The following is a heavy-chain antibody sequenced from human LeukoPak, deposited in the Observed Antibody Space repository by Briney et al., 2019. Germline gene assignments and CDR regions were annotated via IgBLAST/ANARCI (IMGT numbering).Heavy chain of an antibody. V-gene: IGHV3-48*01. J-gene: IGHJ4*02. Sequence: GGSLRLSCAASGFTFSSYSMNWVRQAPGKGLEWVSYISSSSSTIYYADSVKGRFTISRDNAKNSLYPQMNSLRAEDTAVYYCASYDFWSGSLNYYWGQGTLVTVSS. CDR3: ASYDFWSGSLNYY. CDR1: GFTFSSYS. D-gene: IGHD3-3*01. CDR2: ISSSSSTI.